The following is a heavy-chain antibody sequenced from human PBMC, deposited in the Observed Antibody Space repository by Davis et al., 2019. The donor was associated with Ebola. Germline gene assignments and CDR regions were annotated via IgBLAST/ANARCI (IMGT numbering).Heavy chain of an antibody. V-gene: IGHV1-8*02. D-gene: IGHD1-26*01. Sequence: AASVKVSCKASGCTFTGYYMHWVRQAPGQRLEWLGWINPYSGNTGYARRFQGRFTMTRNTSINTAYMELSSLRSEDTAVYFCARDSSGVVGANDFDYWGQGTLVTVSS. CDR2: INPYSGNT. CDR3: ARDSSGVVGANDFDY. J-gene: IGHJ4*02. CDR1: GCTFTGYY.